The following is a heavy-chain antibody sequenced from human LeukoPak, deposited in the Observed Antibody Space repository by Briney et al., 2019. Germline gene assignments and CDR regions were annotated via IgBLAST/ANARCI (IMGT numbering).Heavy chain of an antibody. CDR1: GFTLSTCS. CDR3: AREGDGYNSPIDY. Sequence: PGGSLRLSCAASGFTLSTCSLNWVRQAPGKGLEWVSSISSSSLYIYYADSVKGRFTISRDNAKNSLFLQMNSLRAEDTAVYYCAREGDGYNSPIDYWGQGTLVTVSS. CDR2: ISSSSLYI. D-gene: IGHD5-24*01. V-gene: IGHV3-21*01. J-gene: IGHJ4*02.